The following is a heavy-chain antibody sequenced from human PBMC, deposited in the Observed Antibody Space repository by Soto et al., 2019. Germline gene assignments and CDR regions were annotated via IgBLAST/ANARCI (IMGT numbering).Heavy chain of an antibody. CDR2: ISAYNGKT. Sequence: QVQLVQSGAEVKKPGASVKVSCKTSGYPFTSYGINWVRQAPGQGPEWMGWISAYNGKTSYTQKFQGRVTMTTNTSTSTAYMELRSLRSDDPAVYYCAGDRPIAVTGPLHYWGQGTLVTVSS. CDR1: GYPFTSYG. V-gene: IGHV1-18*01. J-gene: IGHJ4*02. D-gene: IGHD6-19*01. CDR3: AGDRPIAVTGPLHY.